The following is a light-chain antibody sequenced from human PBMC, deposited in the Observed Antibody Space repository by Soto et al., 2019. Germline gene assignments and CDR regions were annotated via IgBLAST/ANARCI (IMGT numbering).Light chain of an antibody. Sequence: QSALTQPASVSGSPGQSITISCTGTSSDIGGYKFVSWYQQHPGKAPKLMIYEVRNRPSGVSHRLSGSKSGNAASLTISGLQAEDEADYYCSSYTSSRTLVFGGGTKLTVL. CDR2: EVR. CDR3: SSYTSSRTLV. V-gene: IGLV2-14*01. CDR1: SSDIGGYKF. J-gene: IGLJ2*01.